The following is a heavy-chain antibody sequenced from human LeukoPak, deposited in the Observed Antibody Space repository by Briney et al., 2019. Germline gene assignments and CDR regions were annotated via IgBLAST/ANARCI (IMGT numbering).Heavy chain of an antibody. J-gene: IGHJ4*02. D-gene: IGHD3-9*01. CDR2: VNGNWGSK. CDR1: RFTYNSCS. CDR3: ATGRKRYFDWHSLYD. Sequence: GGAVSLLHGAWRFTYNSCSMRGVRQAAGRGVEGVSAVNGNWGSKYYAGLVKGRFTLFRDHSKNTVYLEMNSLRAEATAVYYCATGRKRYFDWHSLYDWGQGTLVTVSS. V-gene: IGHV3-23*01.